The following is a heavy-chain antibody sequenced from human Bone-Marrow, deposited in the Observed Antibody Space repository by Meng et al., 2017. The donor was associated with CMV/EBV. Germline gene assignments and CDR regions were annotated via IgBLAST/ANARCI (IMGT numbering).Heavy chain of an antibody. CDR2: IYYSGST. J-gene: IGHJ6*02. CDR1: GGSVSSGSYY. CDR3: ARDRLYDLPYGMDV. D-gene: IGHD3-16*02. Sequence: SETLSLTCTVSGGSVSSGSYYWSWIRQPPGKGLEWIGYIYYSGSTNYNPSLKSRVTISVDTSKNQFSLKLSSVTAADTAVYYCARDRLYDLPYGMDVWGQGTTVTVSS. V-gene: IGHV4-61*01.